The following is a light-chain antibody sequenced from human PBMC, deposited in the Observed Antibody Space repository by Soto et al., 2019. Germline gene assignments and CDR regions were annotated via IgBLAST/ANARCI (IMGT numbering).Light chain of an antibody. CDR2: DVS. Sequence: SALTQPASVSGSPGQSITISCTGTSSDVGGYNYVSWYQQHPGKAPKLMIYDVSNRPSGVSNRFSGSKSGNTASLTISGLQAEDEDDYYCSSYTSSSTLAVVFGGGTKLTVL. CDR1: SSDVGGYNY. CDR3: SSYTSSSTLAVV. J-gene: IGLJ2*01. V-gene: IGLV2-14*01.